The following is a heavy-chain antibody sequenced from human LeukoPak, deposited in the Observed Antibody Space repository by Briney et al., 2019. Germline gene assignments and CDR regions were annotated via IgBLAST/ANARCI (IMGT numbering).Heavy chain of an antibody. J-gene: IGHJ4*02. V-gene: IGHV4-59*01. CDR2: IHSNGNN. CDR1: GGSISSYY. CDR3: AKGVTTLDS. D-gene: IGHD4-17*01. Sequence: PSETLSLTCTVSGGSISSYYWSWIRQPPGKGLEWIGYIHSNGNNNYNPTLKSRVTVSVDTSKNQFSPKLTSVTAADTAVYFCAKGVTTLDSWGQGTLVTVSS.